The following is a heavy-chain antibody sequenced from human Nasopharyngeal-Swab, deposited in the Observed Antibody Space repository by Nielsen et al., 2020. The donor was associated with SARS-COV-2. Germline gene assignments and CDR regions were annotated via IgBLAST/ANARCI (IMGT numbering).Heavy chain of an antibody. Sequence: GGSLRLSCAASGFTFSSYAMHGVRQAPGKGLEWVAVISYDGSNKYYADSVKGRFTISRDNSKNTLYLQMNRLRAEDTAVYYCARDRSGWYLDYWGQGTLVTVSS. J-gene: IGHJ4*02. CDR3: ARDRSGWYLDY. V-gene: IGHV3-30*04. CDR1: GFTFSSYA. D-gene: IGHD6-19*01. CDR2: ISYDGSNK.